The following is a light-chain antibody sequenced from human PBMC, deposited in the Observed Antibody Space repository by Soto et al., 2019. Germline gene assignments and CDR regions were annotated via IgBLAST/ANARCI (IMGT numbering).Light chain of an antibody. CDR3: QKRSNWPLT. J-gene: IGKJ5*01. CDR1: QSVSSY. CDR2: DAS. Sequence: EIVLTQSPATLSLSPGERATLFCRASQSVSSYFAWYQQKPGQAPHRLIYDASTRATGIPARFSGSGSGTDFTLPISSLEPEDFAVYYCQKRSNWPLTFGQGTRLEIK. V-gene: IGKV3-11*01.